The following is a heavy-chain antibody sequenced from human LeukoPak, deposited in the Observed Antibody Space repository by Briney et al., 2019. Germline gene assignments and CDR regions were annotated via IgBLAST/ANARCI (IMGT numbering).Heavy chain of an antibody. V-gene: IGHV3-30-3*01. CDR3: ARGTYYYDSSGYPSFDY. J-gene: IGHJ4*02. CDR1: GFTFSSYA. D-gene: IGHD3-22*01. CDR2: ISYDGSNK. Sequence: QTGGSLRLSCAASGFTFSSYAMRWVRQAPGKGLEWVAVISYDGSNKYYADSVKGRFTISRDNSKNTLYLQMNSLRAEDTAVYYCARGTYYYDSSGYPSFDYWGQGTLVTVSS.